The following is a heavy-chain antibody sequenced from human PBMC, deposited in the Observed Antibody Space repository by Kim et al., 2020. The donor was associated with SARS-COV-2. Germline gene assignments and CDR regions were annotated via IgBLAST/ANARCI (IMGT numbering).Heavy chain of an antibody. CDR3: ARVKGGYYYGSGSYYPDY. D-gene: IGHD3-10*01. Sequence: SETLSLTCAVYGGSFSGYYWSWIRQPPGKGLEWIGEINHSGSTNYNPSLKSRVTISVDTSKNQFSLKLSSVTAADTAVYYCARVKGGYYYGSGSYYPDYWGQGTLDTVSS. CDR1: GGSFSGYY. J-gene: IGHJ4*02. CDR2: INHSGST. V-gene: IGHV4-34*01.